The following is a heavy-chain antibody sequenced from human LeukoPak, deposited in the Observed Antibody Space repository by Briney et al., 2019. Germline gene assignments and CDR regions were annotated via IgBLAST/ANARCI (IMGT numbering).Heavy chain of an antibody. CDR2: IYISGNT. D-gene: IGHD3-10*01. Sequence: SETLSLTCTVSGGSISSYDWSWIRQPAGKGLEWIGRIYISGNTYYNSSLKSRVTMSVDTSKNQLSLKLSSVSAADTAVYYCARETYGSGSYYFDYWGQGTLVTVSS. J-gene: IGHJ4*02. CDR1: GGSISSYD. CDR3: ARETYGSGSYYFDY. V-gene: IGHV4-4*07.